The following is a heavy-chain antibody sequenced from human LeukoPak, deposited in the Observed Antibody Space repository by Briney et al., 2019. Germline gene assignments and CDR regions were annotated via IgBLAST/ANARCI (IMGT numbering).Heavy chain of an antibody. V-gene: IGHV4-30-2*03. J-gene: IGHJ4*02. D-gene: IGHD6-13*01. CDR3: ARVMAAAGKIDY. CDR2: IYYSGST. CDR1: GGSISSGGYS. Sequence: PSETLSLTCAVSGGSISSGGYSWSWIRQPPGKGLEWIGSIYYSGSTYYNPSLKSRVTISVDTSKNQFSLKLSSVTAADTAVYYCARVMAAAGKIDYWGQGTLVTVSS.